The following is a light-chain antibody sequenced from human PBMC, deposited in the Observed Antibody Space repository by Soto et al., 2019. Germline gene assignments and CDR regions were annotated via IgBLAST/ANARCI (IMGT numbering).Light chain of an antibody. CDR1: QSISTW. CDR3: QQYNNS. J-gene: IGKJ1*01. V-gene: IGKV1-5*03. Sequence: DIQMTQFPSTLSASVGDRVTITCRASQSISTWLAWYQQKPGKAPKLLIYKASSLESGVPSRFSGSGSVTEFTLTISSLQPDDFATYYCQQYNNSFGQGTKVEI. CDR2: KAS.